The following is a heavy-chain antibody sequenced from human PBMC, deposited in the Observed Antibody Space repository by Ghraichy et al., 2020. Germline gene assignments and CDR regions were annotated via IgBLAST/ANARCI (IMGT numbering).Heavy chain of an antibody. CDR2: INSDGSST. J-gene: IGHJ3*02. CDR3: ARDRYYYDSSGYPQNDAFDI. Sequence: GGSLRLSCAASGFTFSSYWMHWVRQAPGKGLVWVSRINSDGSSTSYADSVKGRFTISRDNAMNTLYLQMNSLRAEDTAVYYCARDRYYYDSSGYPQNDAFDIWGQGTMVTVSS. V-gene: IGHV3-74*01. D-gene: IGHD3-22*01. CDR1: GFTFSSYW.